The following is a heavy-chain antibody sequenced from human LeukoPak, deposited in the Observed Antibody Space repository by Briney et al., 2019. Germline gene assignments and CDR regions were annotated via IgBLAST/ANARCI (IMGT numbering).Heavy chain of an antibody. J-gene: IGHJ5*02. CDR1: GFTFSSYG. CDR3: ARNDFWSGYRFDP. Sequence: PGRSLRLSCAASGFTFSSYGMHWVRQAPGKGLEWVAVIWYDGSNKYYADSVKGRFTISRDNSKNTLYLQMNSLRAEDTAVYYCARNDFWSGYRFDPWGQGTLVTVSS. D-gene: IGHD3-3*01. CDR2: IWYDGSNK. V-gene: IGHV3-33*01.